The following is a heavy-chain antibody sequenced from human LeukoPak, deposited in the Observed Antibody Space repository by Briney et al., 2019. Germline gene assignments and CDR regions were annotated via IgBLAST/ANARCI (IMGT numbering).Heavy chain of an antibody. V-gene: IGHV3-23*01. CDR3: AKRGGTESFYYYYYMDV. CDR1: GFTFSSYD. D-gene: IGHD2-15*01. J-gene: IGHJ6*03. Sequence: GSLRLSCAASGFTFSSYDMTWVRQTPGKGLEWVALISRSGGTTYYADSVKGRFTISRDNSKDTLYLQMNSLRAEDTAEYYCAKRGGTESFYYYYYMDVWGKGTTVTVSS. CDR2: ISRSGGTT.